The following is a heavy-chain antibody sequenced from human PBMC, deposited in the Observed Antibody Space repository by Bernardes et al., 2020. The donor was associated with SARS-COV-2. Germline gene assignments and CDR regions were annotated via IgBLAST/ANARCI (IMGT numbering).Heavy chain of an antibody. CDR3: AKVRPEYYGSGSYYNEDAFDI. J-gene: IGHJ3*02. V-gene: IGHV3-30*18. CDR1: GFTFSSYG. Sequence: GGSLRLSCAASGFTFSSYGMHWVRQAPGKGLEWVAVISYDGSNKYYADSVKGRFTISRDNSKNTLYLQMNSLRAEDTAVYYCAKVRPEYYGSGSYYNEDAFDIWGQGTMVTVSS. D-gene: IGHD3-10*01. CDR2: ISYDGSNK.